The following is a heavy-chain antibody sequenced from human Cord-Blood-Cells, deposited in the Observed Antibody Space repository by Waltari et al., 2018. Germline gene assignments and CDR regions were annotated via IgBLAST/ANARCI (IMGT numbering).Heavy chain of an antibody. CDR2: SNHSGST. V-gene: IGHV4-34*01. D-gene: IGHD6-13*01. Sequence: QVQLQQWGAGLLKPSETLSLTCAVYGGSFSGYYWSWIRQPPGKGLEWIGESNHSGSTNYNPSLRSRVTISVDTSKNQFSLKLSSVTAADTAVYYCARGLIAAPYYYYGMDVWGQGTTVTVSS. J-gene: IGHJ6*02. CDR1: GGSFSGYY. CDR3: ARGLIAAPYYYYGMDV.